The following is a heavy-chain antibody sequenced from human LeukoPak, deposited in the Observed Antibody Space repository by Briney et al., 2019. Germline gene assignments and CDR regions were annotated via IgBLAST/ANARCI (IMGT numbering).Heavy chain of an antibody. CDR3: ARDPSRNFGSYYYGMDV. CDR2: IYSGGST. Sequence: GGSLRLSCAASGLTVSSSYMSWVRQAAGKGLEWVSTIYSGGSTYYADSVKGRFTISRDNSKNTLYLQMNSLRDEDTAVYYCARDPSRNFGSYYYGMDVWGQGTTVTVSS. CDR1: GLTVSSSY. D-gene: IGHD3-9*01. V-gene: IGHV3-53*01. J-gene: IGHJ6*02.